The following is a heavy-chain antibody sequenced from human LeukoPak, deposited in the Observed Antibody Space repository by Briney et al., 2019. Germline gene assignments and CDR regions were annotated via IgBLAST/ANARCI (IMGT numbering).Heavy chain of an antibody. J-gene: IGHJ3*02. D-gene: IGHD6-13*01. Sequence: PGESLKISCKGSGYSFTSYWIGWVRQMPGKGLEWMGIIYPGDSDTRYSPSFQGQVTISADKSISTAYLQWSSLKASDTAMYYCARQLAAAGRRWRDAFDIWGQGTMVTVSS. V-gene: IGHV5-51*01. CDR1: GYSFTSYW. CDR2: IYPGDSDT. CDR3: ARQLAAAGRRWRDAFDI.